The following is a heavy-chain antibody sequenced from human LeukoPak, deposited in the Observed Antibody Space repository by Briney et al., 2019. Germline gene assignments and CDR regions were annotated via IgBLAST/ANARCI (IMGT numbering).Heavy chain of an antibody. CDR3: ARMGYSNSFDY. D-gene: IGHD4-11*01. J-gene: IGHJ4*02. Sequence: GGSLRLSCAASGFTLSDYYMSWIRQAPGKGLEWVSYISNTGSAIYYADSVKGRFTIPRDNAKNSLNLQMNSLRAEDTAVYYCARMGYSNSFDYWGQGTLVTVSS. CDR2: ISNTGSAI. V-gene: IGHV3-11*04. CDR1: GFTLSDYY.